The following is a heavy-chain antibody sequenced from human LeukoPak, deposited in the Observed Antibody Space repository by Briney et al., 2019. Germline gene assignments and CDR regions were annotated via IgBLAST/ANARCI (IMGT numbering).Heavy chain of an antibody. J-gene: IGHJ6*02. D-gene: IGHD2-2*01. V-gene: IGHV3-30*18. Sequence: GRSLRLSCAASGFTFSSYGMHWVRQAPGKGLEWVAVISYDGSNKYYADSVKGRFTISRDNSKNTLYLQMNSLRAEDTAVYYCAKVPSSTSAHYYYGMDVWGQGTTVTVSS. CDR1: GFTFSSYG. CDR2: ISYDGSNK. CDR3: AKVPSSTSAHYYYGMDV.